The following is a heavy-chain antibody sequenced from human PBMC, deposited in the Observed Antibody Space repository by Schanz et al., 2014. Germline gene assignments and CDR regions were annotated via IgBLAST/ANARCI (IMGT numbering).Heavy chain of an antibody. CDR2: IWHDGSGK. CDR3: AKDGRLPYYGTGSDFDY. CDR1: GFTFNNYG. Sequence: QVQVVESGGGVVQPGRSLRLSCVASGFTFNNYGMHWVRQAPGKGLGWVAVIWHDGSGKYYADSVKGRFTISRDNLKNTVYLQMNSLRAGDTAVYYCAKDGRLPYYGTGSDFDYWGQGTRVAVSS. J-gene: IGHJ4*02. D-gene: IGHD3-22*01. V-gene: IGHV3-33*06.